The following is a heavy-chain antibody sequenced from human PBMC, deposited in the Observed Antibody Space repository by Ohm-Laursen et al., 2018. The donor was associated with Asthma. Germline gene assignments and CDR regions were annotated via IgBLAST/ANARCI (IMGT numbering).Heavy chain of an antibody. V-gene: IGHV4-30-4*01. CDR1: GGSISSGDYY. CDR3: ARVGWLPKLVDY. D-gene: IGHD3-3*01. CDR2: IYYSGST. Sequence: TLPLTCTVSGGSISSGDYYWSWIRQPPGKGLEWIGYIYYSGSTYYNPSLKSRVTISVDSSKNQFSLKLSSVTAADTAVYYCARVGWLPKLVDYWGQGTLVTVSS. J-gene: IGHJ4*02.